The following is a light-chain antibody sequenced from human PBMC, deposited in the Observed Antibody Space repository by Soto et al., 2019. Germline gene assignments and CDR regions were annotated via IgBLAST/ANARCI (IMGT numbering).Light chain of an antibody. J-gene: IGLJ2*01. V-gene: IGLV2-14*01. CDR3: SSYTSTNTPVV. CDR2: EVS. CDR1: SSDVGGYNY. Sequence: QSALTQPASVSGTPGQTITISYTGTSSDVGGYNYVSWYQHNPGKAPKLLTYEVSNRPSGVSDRFSGSKSDNMASLTISGLQAEDEADYYCSSYTSTNTPVVFGGGTKLTV.